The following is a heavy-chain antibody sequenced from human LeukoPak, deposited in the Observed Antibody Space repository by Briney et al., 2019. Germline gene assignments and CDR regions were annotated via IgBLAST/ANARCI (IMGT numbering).Heavy chain of an antibody. CDR2: INHSGST. V-gene: IGHV4-34*01. Sequence: SETLSLTCAVYGGSFSGYYWSWIRQPPGKGLEWIGEINHSGSTNYNPSLKSRVTISVDTSKNQFSLKLSSVTAADTAVYYCARHTGWDYFDYWGQGTLVTVSS. CDR1: GGSFSGYY. CDR3: ARHTGWDYFDY. J-gene: IGHJ4*02. D-gene: IGHD1-26*01.